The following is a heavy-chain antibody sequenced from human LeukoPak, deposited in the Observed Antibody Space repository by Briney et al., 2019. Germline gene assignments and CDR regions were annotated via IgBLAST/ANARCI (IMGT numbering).Heavy chain of an antibody. CDR3: ARVPPAGGYLIAYYFDY. V-gene: IGHV1-18*01. Sequence: VASVKVSCKGSGCTFTSYGISWVRQAPSQGREWMGLISAYNGNTNYAQKLQGRVTMTTYTSTSTAYMELRSLRSDDTAVYYCARVPPAGGYLIAYYFDYWGQGTLVTVSS. J-gene: IGHJ4*02. CDR1: GCTFTSYG. CDR2: ISAYNGNT. D-gene: IGHD3-22*01.